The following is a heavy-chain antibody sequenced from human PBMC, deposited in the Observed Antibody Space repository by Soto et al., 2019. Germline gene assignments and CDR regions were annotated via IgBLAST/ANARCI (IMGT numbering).Heavy chain of an antibody. J-gene: IGHJ6*02. D-gene: IGHD1-26*01. CDR1: GGPFSSYA. CDR3: ARGGQECSNSGCGYIYDGMDV. Sequence: GASVKVSCKASGGPFSSYAISWVRQAPGQGLEWMGGIIPIFGTANYAQKFQGRVTITADESTRTADMELRSLSSDDTAVYYCARGGQECSNSGCGYIYDGMDVWGQGTTVTVSS. CDR2: IIPIFGTA. V-gene: IGHV1-69*13.